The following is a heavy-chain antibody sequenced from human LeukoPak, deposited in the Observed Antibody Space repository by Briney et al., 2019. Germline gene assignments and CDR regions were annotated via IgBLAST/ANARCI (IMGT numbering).Heavy chain of an antibody. D-gene: IGHD4-17*01. V-gene: IGHV3-30*03. CDR3: ARESVPNDYGEV. J-gene: IGHJ6*02. CDR1: GFTFSSYG. Sequence: GGSLRLSCAASGFTFSSYGMHWVRQAPGKGLEWVAVISYDGSNKYYADSVKGRFTISRDNSKNTLYLQMNSLRAEDTAVYYCARESVPNDYGEVWGQGTTVTVSS. CDR2: ISYDGSNK.